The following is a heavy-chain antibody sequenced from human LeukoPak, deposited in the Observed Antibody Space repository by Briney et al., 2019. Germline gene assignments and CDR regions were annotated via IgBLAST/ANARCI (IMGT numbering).Heavy chain of an antibody. CDR3: ARDLTEAVAGGWFDP. CDR2: INPNSGGT. V-gene: IGHV1-2*02. Sequence: ASVKVSCKASGYTFTGYYMHWVRQAPGQGLEWMGWINPNSGGTNYAQKFQGRVTMTRDTSISTAYMELSRLRSDDTAVYYCARDLTEAVAGGWFDPWGQGTLVTVSS. CDR1: GYTFTGYY. D-gene: IGHD6-19*01. J-gene: IGHJ5*02.